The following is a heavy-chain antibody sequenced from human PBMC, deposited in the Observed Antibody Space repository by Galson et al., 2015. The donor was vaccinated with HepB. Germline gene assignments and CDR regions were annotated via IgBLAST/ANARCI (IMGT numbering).Heavy chain of an antibody. D-gene: IGHD4/OR15-4a*01. CDR3: PRVTKNPMVAGTFDY. CDR1: GGSISSTSYY. V-gene: IGHV4-39*01. Sequence: SETLSLTCTVSGGSISSTSYYWGWIRQPPGKGLEWIGSIYYSGRTYYNPSLKSRVTISVDTSKNQFSRKLDSVTAADTAVYYWPRVTKNPMVAGTFDYWGQGTLATVSS. CDR2: IYYSGRT. J-gene: IGHJ4*02.